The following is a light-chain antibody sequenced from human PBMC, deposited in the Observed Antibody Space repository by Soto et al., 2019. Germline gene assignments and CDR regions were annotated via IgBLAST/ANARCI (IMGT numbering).Light chain of an antibody. CDR1: QSISSY. CDR2: AAS. J-gene: IGKJ4*01. Sequence: DIQMTQSPSSLSASVGDRVTITCRASQSISSYLNWYQQKPGKAPKLLIYAASSLQSGVPSRFNGSGSGTDFTLTISSLQPEEFATYYCQQSYSTPLTFGGGTKVEIK. V-gene: IGKV1-39*01. CDR3: QQSYSTPLT.